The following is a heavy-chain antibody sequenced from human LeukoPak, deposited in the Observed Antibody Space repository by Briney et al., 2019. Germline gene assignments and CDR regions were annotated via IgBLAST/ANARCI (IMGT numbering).Heavy chain of an antibody. CDR1: GGSISSSSYY. D-gene: IGHD1-26*01. CDR3: ARYTRWELLVAAFDM. V-gene: IGHV4-39*07. CDR2: IYYSGNT. J-gene: IGHJ3*02. Sequence: SETLSLTCTVSGGSISSSSYYWGWIRQPPGKGLEWIGNIYYSGNTYYNPSPKSRVTISVDTSKNQFSLKLSSVTAADTAVYYCARYTRWELLVAAFDMWGQGTKVTVSS.